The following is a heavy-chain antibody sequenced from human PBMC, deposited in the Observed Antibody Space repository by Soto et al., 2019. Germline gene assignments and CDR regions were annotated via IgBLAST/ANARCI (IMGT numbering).Heavy chain of an antibody. CDR2: ISGSGGST. V-gene: IGHV3-23*01. Sequence: QPGGSLRLSCAASGVTFSSYAMSWVRQAPGKGLEWVSAISGSGGSTYYADSVKGRFTISRDNSKNTLYLQMNSLRAEDTAVYYCAKNPSRGPSFDYWGQGTLVTVSS. CDR3: AKNPSRGPSFDY. D-gene: IGHD2-2*01. CDR1: GVTFSSYA. J-gene: IGHJ4*02.